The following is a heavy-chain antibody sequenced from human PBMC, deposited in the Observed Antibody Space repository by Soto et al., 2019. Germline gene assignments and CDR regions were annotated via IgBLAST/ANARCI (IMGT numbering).Heavy chain of an antibody. CDR2: INPSGGST. CDR1: GYTFTSYY. D-gene: IGHD4-17*01. J-gene: IGHJ4*02. CDR3: VRLRLTTVFDY. Sequence: GASVKVSCKASGYTFTSYYIHGVRQAPGQGLEWMGIINPSGGSTSYAQKFQGRVTMTRDTSTSTVYMELSSVTAADTAVYYCVRLRLTTVFDYWGQGTLVTVSS. V-gene: IGHV1-46*01.